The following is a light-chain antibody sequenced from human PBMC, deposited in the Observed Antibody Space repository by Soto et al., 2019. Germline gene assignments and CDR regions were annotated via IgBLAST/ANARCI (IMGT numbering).Light chain of an antibody. Sequence: EIVLTQSPATLSLSPGERATLSCRASQSVSSYLTWYQQKPGQAPRLLIYDASNRATGIPARFSGSGSGTDFTLTISSLESEDLAVDYCQQRSNWPRTFGQGTKVEI. V-gene: IGKV3-11*01. CDR2: DAS. CDR1: QSVSSY. J-gene: IGKJ1*01. CDR3: QQRSNWPRT.